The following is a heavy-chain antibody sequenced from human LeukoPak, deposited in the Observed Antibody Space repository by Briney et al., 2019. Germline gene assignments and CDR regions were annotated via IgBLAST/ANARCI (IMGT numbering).Heavy chain of an antibody. CDR2: MNPNSGNT. D-gene: IGHD4-17*01. Sequence: GASVKVSGKASGYTFTSYDINWVRQATGQGLEWMGWMNPNSGNTGYAQKFQGRVTMTRNTSLSTAYMELSSLRSEDTAVYYCARGGHTVTGVYWYFDLWGRGTLVTVSS. CDR3: ARGGHTVTGVYWYFDL. CDR1: GYTFTSYD. V-gene: IGHV1-8*01. J-gene: IGHJ2*01.